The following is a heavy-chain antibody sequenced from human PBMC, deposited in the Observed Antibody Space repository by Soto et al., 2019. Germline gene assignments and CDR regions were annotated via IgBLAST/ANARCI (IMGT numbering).Heavy chain of an antibody. J-gene: IGHJ4*02. CDR1: GFSLSTSGVI. V-gene: IGHV2-5*01. CDR3: AHSRSDVLTGYGDY. CDR2: IYWNDDK. D-gene: IGHD3-9*01. Sequence: QITLKESGPTLVKPTQTLTLTCSVSGFSLSTSGVIVGWILHPPGKSLECRVLIYWNDDKRYSPSLPSGLTITTDPSKSQVVLTMTSMAPVDTATYYCAHSRSDVLTGYGDYWGQGIPVTVSS.